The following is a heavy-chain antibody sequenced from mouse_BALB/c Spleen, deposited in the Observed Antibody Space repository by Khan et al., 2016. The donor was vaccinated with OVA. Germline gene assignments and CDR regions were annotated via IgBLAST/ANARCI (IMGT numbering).Heavy chain of an antibody. CDR3: ARTARIKY. D-gene: IGHD1-2*01. CDR1: GYSITSGYG. V-gene: IGHV3-2*02. CDR2: ISYSGST. J-gene: IGHJ2*01. Sequence: EVKLPESGPGLVKPSQSLSLTCTVTGYSITSGYGWNWIRQFPGNKLEWMGYISYSGSTHYNPSLKSRISITRDTSKNQFFLQLNSVTTEDTATYYCARTARIKYWGQGTTRTVSS.